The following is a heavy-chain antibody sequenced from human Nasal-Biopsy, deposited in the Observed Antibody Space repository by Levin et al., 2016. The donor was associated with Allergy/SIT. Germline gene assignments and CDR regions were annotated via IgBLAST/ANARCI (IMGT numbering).Heavy chain of an antibody. J-gene: IGHJ6*02. CDR2: IIPILGAT. CDR3: ARGDEGAGAKGDYSYYYGMDV. Sequence: SVKVSCKASGRTSSSYAISWVRQAPGQGLEWMGRIIPILGATTYGQNFKGRVKISADKSTNIAYMEMSSLKYEDTAVYYCARGDEGAGAKGDYSYYYGMDVWGQGTTVIVSS. V-gene: IGHV1-69*04. CDR1: GRTSSSYA. D-gene: IGHD1-26*01.